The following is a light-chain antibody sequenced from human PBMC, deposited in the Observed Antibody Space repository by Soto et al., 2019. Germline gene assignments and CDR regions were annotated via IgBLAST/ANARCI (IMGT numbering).Light chain of an antibody. V-gene: IGKV3-15*01. J-gene: IGKJ1*01. CDR1: QSVSID. CDR3: QQYNKWRT. Sequence: EIVMTQSPATVPVSTGERVTLSCRASQSVSIDLAWYQQKPGQAPRLLIYGASTRATGIPARISGSGSGTEFTLTITSLQSEDFAVYYCQQYNKWRTFGQGAKVDIK. CDR2: GAS.